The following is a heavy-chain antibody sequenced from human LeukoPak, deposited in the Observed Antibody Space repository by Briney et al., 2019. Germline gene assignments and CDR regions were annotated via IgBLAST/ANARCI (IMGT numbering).Heavy chain of an antibody. J-gene: IGHJ4*02. V-gene: IGHV3-21*01. CDR3: ARGRLKKYDFWSGYHDY. CDR2: ITISSSYI. D-gene: IGHD3-3*01. CDR1: GFTFSSYS. Sequence: GGSLRLSCAASGFTFSSYSMNWVRQAPGKGLEWVSSITISSSYIYYADSVKGRFTISRDNAKNSLYPKMNSLRAEDTAVYYCARGRLKKYDFWSGYHDYWGQGTLVTVSS.